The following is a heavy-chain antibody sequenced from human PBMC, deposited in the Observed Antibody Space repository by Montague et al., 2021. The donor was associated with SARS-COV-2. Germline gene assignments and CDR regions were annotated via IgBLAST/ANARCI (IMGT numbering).Heavy chain of an antibody. V-gene: IGHV4-59*01. CDR3: ARGFDL. CDR2: IYYSGST. J-gene: IGHJ2*01. Sequence: SETLSLTCTVSGGSISSYYWSWIRQPPGKGLEWFGYIYYSGSTNYNPSLKSRVTISVDTSKNQFSLKLSSVTAADTAVHYCARGFDLWGRGTLVTVSS. CDR1: GGSISSYY.